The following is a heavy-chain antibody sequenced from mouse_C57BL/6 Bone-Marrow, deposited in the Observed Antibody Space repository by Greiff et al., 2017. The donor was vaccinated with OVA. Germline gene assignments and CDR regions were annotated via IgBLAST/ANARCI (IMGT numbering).Heavy chain of an antibody. Sequence: QVQLQQPGAELVKPGASVKMSCKASGYTFTSYWITWVKQRPGQGLEWIGDIYPGSGSTNYNEKFKSKATLTVDTSSSTAYMQLSSLTSEDSAVYYCASGIYDGYCYWYFDVWGTGTTVTVSS. CDR2: IYPGSGST. D-gene: IGHD2-3*01. CDR1: GYTFTSYW. J-gene: IGHJ1*03. V-gene: IGHV1-55*01. CDR3: ASGIYDGYCYWYFDV.